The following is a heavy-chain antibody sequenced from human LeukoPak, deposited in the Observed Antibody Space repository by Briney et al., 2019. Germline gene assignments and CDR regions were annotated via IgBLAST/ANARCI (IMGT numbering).Heavy chain of an antibody. Sequence: SETLSLTCTVSGGSISSTNYYWGWIRQPPGKGLEWIGTIYYSGRTYYNPSLKSRVTISVDTSKNQFSLKLSSVTAADTAVYYCARLSSQWLIDYWGQGTLVTVSS. V-gene: IGHV4-39*01. CDR3: ARLSSQWLIDY. D-gene: IGHD6-19*01. CDR2: IYYSGRT. J-gene: IGHJ4*02. CDR1: GGSISSTNYY.